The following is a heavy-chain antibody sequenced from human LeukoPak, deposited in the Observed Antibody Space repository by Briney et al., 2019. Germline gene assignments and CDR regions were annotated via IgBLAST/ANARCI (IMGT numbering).Heavy chain of an antibody. CDR3: TRSLQSVGDGYKSFDS. V-gene: IGHV3-21*01. D-gene: IGHD5-24*01. CDR1: GFTLSSYS. CDR2: ISSSSSFK. Sequence: PGGSLRLSCAASGFTLSSYSMTWVRQAPGKGLDWVSSISSSSSFKYYAYSVNGRFITSRANAKNSLFLQMNSTRADDTAVYYFTRSLQSVGDGYKSFDSWGQGTLVTVSS. J-gene: IGHJ4*02.